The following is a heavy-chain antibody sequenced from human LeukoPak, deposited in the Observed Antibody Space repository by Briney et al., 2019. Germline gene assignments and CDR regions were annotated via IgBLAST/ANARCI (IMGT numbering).Heavy chain of an antibody. CDR2: LNPTTGHR. J-gene: IGHJ5*02. CDR1: GYTVSQFH. CDR3: ARDRAFGHTGHPMFNP. Sequence: GASVKVSCKASGYTVSQFHIQWVRQAPGQGLEWVGSLNPTTGHRDYAEKFRGRVTMTADTAINTAYMELSWLTSDDTAVYYCARDRAFGHTGHPMFNPWGQGTLVTVSS. D-gene: IGHD2-8*02. V-gene: IGHV1-2*02.